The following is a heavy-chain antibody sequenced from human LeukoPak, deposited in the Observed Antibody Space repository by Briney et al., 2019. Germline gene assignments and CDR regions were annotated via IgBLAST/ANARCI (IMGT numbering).Heavy chain of an antibody. J-gene: IGHJ4*02. D-gene: IGHD3-3*01. CDR2: INHSGST. CDR1: GGSFSGYY. V-gene: IGHV4-34*01. CDR3: ARITIFGVVIIHHYFDY. Sequence: PSETLSLTCAVYGGSFSGYYWSWIRQPPGKGLEWIGEINHSGSTNYNPSLKSRVTISVDTSKNQFSLKLSSVTAADTAVYYCARITIFGVVIIHHYFDYWGQGTLVTASS.